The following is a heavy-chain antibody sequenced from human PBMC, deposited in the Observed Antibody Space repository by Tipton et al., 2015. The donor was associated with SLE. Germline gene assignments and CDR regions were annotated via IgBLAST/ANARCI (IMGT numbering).Heavy chain of an antibody. CDR2: ISSSSSYI. D-gene: IGHD3-9*01. Sequence: SLRLSCAASGFTFSSYSMNWVRQAPGKGLEWVSSISSSSSYIYYADSVKGRFTISRDNSKNTLYLQMNSLRAEDTAVYYCAKDQEYFDPLHAFDIWGQGTMVTVSS. CDR1: GFTFSSYS. J-gene: IGHJ3*02. CDR3: AKDQEYFDPLHAFDI. V-gene: IGHV3-21*04.